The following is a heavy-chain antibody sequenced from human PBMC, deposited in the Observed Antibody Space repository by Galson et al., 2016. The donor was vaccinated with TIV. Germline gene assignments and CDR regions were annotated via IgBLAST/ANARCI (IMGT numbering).Heavy chain of an antibody. CDR3: VRHKGGYNFGVSLDN. V-gene: IGHV5-51*01. Sequence: QSGAEVKEPEESLKISCKASGYTFTNYWIGWVRQMPGKGLEWMRIVYPDDSDTKYSPSFQGQVTISADKSINTAYLQWTSLKASDTAIYYCVRHKGGYNFGVSLDNGGQGTLVTVSS. D-gene: IGHD5-18*01. CDR2: VYPDDSDT. J-gene: IGHJ4*02. CDR1: GYTFTNYW.